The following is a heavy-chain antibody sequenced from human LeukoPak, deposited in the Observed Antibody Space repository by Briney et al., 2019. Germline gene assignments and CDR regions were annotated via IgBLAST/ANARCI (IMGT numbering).Heavy chain of an antibody. Sequence: SVKVSCKASGYTFTSYDINWVRQAPGQGLEWMGGIIPLYGTPNYAQKFQGRVTITADESTSTAYMEMSSLRSEDTAVYYCTKAQIPNYYDATGLIEPFDIWGQGTLVTVSS. CDR3: TKAQIPNYYDATGLIEPFDI. CDR1: GYTFTSYD. D-gene: IGHD3-16*01. CDR2: IIPLYGTP. V-gene: IGHV1-69*13. J-gene: IGHJ3*02.